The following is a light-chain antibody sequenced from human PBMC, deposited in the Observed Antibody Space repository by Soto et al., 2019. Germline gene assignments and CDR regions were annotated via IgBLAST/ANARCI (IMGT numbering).Light chain of an antibody. CDR3: ETWDRNTHTV. V-gene: IGLV4-60*02. CDR1: SGHSSYI. J-gene: IGLJ3*02. CDR2: LEGSGSY. Sequence: QLVLTQSSSASASLGSSVKLTCTLSSGHSSYIIAWHQQQPGKAPRYLMKLEGSGSYNKGSGVPDRFSGSSSGADRYLTISNLQFEDEADYYCETWDRNTHTVFGGGTKRTVL.